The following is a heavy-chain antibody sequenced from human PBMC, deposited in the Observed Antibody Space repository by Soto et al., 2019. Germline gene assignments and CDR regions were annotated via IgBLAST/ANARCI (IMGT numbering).Heavy chain of an antibody. CDR2: IMPIFRTP. CDR1: GGTFSNSA. Sequence: QVQLEQSGAEVKKPGSSVKVSCEASGGTFSNSAISWVRQAPGQGLEWMGGIMPIFRTPDYAQKFQGRVTVTADESTSTAYMELSGLRSDDTAVYYCARDKDRQQLGGNYYYILDVWGQGTTVTVSS. D-gene: IGHD3-3*02. V-gene: IGHV1-69*12. J-gene: IGHJ6*02. CDR3: ARDKDRQQLGGNYYYILDV.